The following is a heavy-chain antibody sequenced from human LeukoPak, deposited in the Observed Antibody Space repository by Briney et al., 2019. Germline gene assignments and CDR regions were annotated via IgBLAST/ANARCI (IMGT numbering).Heavy chain of an antibody. CDR3: ASTGYYYDSGSS. V-gene: IGHV4-39*07. J-gene: IGHJ5*02. CDR2: IYYSGST. CDR1: GGSISSSSYY. D-gene: IGHD3-10*01. Sequence: SETLSLTCTVSGGSISSSSYYWGWIRQPPGKGLEWIGSIYYSGSTYYNPSLKSRVTISVDTSKNQFSLKLSSVTAADTAVYYCASTGYYYDSGSSWGQGTLVTVSS.